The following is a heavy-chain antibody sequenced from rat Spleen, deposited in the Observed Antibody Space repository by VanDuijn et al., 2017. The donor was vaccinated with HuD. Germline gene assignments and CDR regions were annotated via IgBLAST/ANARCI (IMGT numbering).Heavy chain of an antibody. J-gene: IGHJ2*01. CDR2: ISTSGGST. V-gene: IGHV5S13*01. D-gene: IGHD5-1*01. Sequence: EVQLVESGGGLVQPGRSLKLSCAASGFTFSDYGMAWVRQAPTKGLEWVASISTSGGSTYYRDSVKGRFTISRDNAKRTLYLQVNSLRSEDTATYYCTRVGTGRRDFDYWDQGVMVTVSS. CDR1: GFTFSDYG. CDR3: TRVGTGRRDFDY.